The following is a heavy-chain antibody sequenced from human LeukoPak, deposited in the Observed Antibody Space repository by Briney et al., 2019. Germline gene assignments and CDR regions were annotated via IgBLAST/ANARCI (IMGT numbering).Heavy chain of an antibody. Sequence: GGSLRLSCAASGFTFYDYAMHWVRQVPGKGLEWVSGISWNSGSIGYADSVKGRFTISRDNARNSLYLQMNSLRAEDTALYYCAKDYTAMVRGVDYWGQGTLVTASS. J-gene: IGHJ4*02. V-gene: IGHV3-9*01. CDR2: ISWNSGSI. CDR3: AKDYTAMVRGVDY. CDR1: GFTFYDYA. D-gene: IGHD5-18*01.